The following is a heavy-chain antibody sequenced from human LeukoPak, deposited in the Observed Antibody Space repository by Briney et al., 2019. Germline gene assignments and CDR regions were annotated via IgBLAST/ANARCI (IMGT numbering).Heavy chain of an antibody. Sequence: PGGSLRLSCAASGFTFSSYSMNWVRQAPGKGLEWIGYIYYSGSTYYNPSLKSRVTISVDTSKNQFSLKLSSVTAADTAVYYCARNSPIYYANAFDIWGQGTMVTVSS. CDR2: IYYSGST. J-gene: IGHJ3*02. CDR1: GFTFSSYS. V-gene: IGHV4-59*06. D-gene: IGHD2/OR15-2a*01. CDR3: ARNSPIYYANAFDI.